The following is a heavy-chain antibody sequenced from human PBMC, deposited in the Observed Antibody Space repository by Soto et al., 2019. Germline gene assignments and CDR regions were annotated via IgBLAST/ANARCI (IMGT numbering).Heavy chain of an antibody. D-gene: IGHD1-1*01. CDR2: VYSTGGT. Sequence: QVQLQQSGPGLVKPSETLSLTCSVSSGPTSSHNWGWIRQTPGRGLEWIGYVYSTGGTSYNPSLNSRVTISADTSTIHISLTPTSVTAADTAVYYCVRQGIGNLHGLVDVWGQGTTVRVSS. CDR3: VRQGIGNLHGLVDV. V-gene: IGHV4-59*08. J-gene: IGHJ6*02. CDR1: SGPTSSHN.